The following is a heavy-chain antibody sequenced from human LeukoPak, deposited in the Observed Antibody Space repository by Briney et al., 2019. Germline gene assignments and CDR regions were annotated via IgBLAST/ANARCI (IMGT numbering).Heavy chain of an antibody. V-gene: IGHV3-23*01. CDR3: AKDLAPKGIAVAGGIGYFDY. D-gene: IGHD6-19*01. CDR2: ISGSGGST. J-gene: IGHJ4*02. Sequence: PGGSLRLSCAASGFTFSSYAMSWVRQAPGKGLEWVSVISGSGGSTYYADSVKGRFTISRDNSKNTLYLQMNSLRAEDTAVYYCAKDLAPKGIAVAGGIGYFDYWGQGTLVTVSS. CDR1: GFTFSSYA.